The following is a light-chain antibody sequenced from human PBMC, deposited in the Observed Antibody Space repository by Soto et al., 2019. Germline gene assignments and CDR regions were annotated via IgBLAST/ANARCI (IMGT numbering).Light chain of an antibody. CDR3: QQRSNWPPR. Sequence: ETVLTQSPATLSLSPGERATLSCRASQSVRSYLAWYQQKPGQAPRLLIYDASNRATGIPARFSGSGSGTDFTLTISSLEPEDFAVYYCQQRSNWPPRFGGGTKLEIK. V-gene: IGKV3-11*01. CDR1: QSVRSY. CDR2: DAS. J-gene: IGKJ4*01.